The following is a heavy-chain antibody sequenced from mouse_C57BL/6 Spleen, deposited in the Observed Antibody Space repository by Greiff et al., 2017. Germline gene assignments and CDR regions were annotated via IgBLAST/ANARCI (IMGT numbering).Heavy chain of an antibody. CDR1: GFTFTDYN. CDR3: ARYYYAMDY. J-gene: IGHJ4*01. CDR2: INPNNGGT. Sequence: DVQLQQSGPELVKPGASVKISCKASGFTFTDYNMDWVKQNHGKSLEWIGYINPNNGGTNYNEKFKGKATLTVDKASSTDYMELRSLTSEDTAVYCCARYYYAMDYWGQGTSVTVSS. V-gene: IGHV1-18*01.